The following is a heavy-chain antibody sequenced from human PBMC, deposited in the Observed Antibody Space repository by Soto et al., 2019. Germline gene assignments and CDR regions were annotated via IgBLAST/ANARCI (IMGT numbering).Heavy chain of an antibody. CDR2: IYYSGRT. Sequence: SETLSLTCTVSGGSIRDYLWTWIRQPPGKGLEWIGYIYYSGRTNYNPSLKSRVSISVDTSKNHFSLQLRPVTAADTAVYYCARVGGDDFGDSGGFDYWGQGTLVTVSS. V-gene: IGHV4-59*01. CDR3: ARVGGDDFGDSGGFDY. D-gene: IGHD4-17*01. CDR1: GGSIRDYL. J-gene: IGHJ4*02.